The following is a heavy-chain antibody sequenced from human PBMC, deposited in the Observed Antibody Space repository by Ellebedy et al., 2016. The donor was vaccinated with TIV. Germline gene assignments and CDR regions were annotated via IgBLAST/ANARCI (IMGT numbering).Heavy chain of an antibody. CDR2: IVGSGA. Sequence: GESLKISCAASGFTFRSYAMAWVRQAPGKGLEWVAGIVGSGAERYADSVKGRFTISRDNSKTTVALQMNSLRAEDTAVYFCAKDRTPGDGYWVFDYWGQGTLVTVSS. D-gene: IGHD4-17*01. J-gene: IGHJ4*02. V-gene: IGHV3-23*01. CDR1: GFTFRSYA. CDR3: AKDRTPGDGYWVFDY.